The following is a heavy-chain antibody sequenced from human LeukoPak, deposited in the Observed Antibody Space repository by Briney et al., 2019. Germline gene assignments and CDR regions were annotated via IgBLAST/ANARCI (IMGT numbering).Heavy chain of an antibody. Sequence: ASVKVSCKASGYTFTGYYMHWVRQAPGQGLEWMGWINPNSGGTNYAQKFQGRVTMTRDTSISTAYMELGRLRSDDTAVYYCARAMVRGVIRRFDYWGQGTLVTVSS. D-gene: IGHD3-10*01. CDR2: INPNSGGT. J-gene: IGHJ4*02. V-gene: IGHV1-2*02. CDR1: GYTFTGYY. CDR3: ARAMVRGVIRRFDY.